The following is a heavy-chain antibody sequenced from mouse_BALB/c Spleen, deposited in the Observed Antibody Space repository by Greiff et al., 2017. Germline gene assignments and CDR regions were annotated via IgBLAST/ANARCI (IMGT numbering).Heavy chain of an antibody. V-gene: IGHV5-6-5*01. Sequence: DVMLVESGGGLVKPGGSLKLSCAASGFTFSSYAMSWVRQTPEKRLEWVASISSGGSTYYPDSVKGRFTISRDNARNILYLQMSSLRSEDTAMYYCARGRDYDWFAYWGQGTLVTVSA. D-gene: IGHD2-4*01. CDR3: ARGRDYDWFAY. CDR2: ISSGGST. J-gene: IGHJ3*01. CDR1: GFTFSSYA.